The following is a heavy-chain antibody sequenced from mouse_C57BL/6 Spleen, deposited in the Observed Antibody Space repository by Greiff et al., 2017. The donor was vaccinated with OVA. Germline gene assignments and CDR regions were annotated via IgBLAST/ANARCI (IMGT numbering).Heavy chain of an antibody. V-gene: IGHV1-53*01. CDR2: INPSNGGT. Sequence: QVQLKQPGTELVKPGASVKLSCKASGYTFTSYWMHWVKQRPGQGLEWIGNINPSNGGTNYNEKFKSKATLTVDKSSSTAYMQLSSLTSEDSAVYYCARSKGIYYYGSSYEDWYFDVWGTGTTVTVSS. CDR1: GYTFTSYW. CDR3: ARSKGIYYYGSSYEDWYFDV. D-gene: IGHD1-1*01. J-gene: IGHJ1*03.